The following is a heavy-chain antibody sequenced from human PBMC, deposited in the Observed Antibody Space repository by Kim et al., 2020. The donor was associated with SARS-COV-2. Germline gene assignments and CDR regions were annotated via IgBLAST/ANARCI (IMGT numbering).Heavy chain of an antibody. J-gene: IGHJ6*02. Sequence: SETLSLTCTVSGGSISSYYWSWIRQPPGKGLEWIGYIYYSGSTNYNPSLKSRVTISVDTSKNQFSLKLSSVTAADTAVYYCARGQFKYSWRQDGMDVWG. CDR3: ARGQFKYSWRQDGMDV. V-gene: IGHV4-59*13. CDR1: GGSISSYY. CDR2: IYYSGST. D-gene: IGHD1-26*01.